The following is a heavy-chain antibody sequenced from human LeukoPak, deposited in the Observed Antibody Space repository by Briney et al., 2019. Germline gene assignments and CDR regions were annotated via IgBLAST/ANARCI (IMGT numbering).Heavy chain of an antibody. CDR3: ARGGLYGDYYFDY. CDR2: TKHDGSER. Sequence: GGSLRLSCAASGFTFTSYWMTWVRQAPGKGLEWVANTKHDGSERYYVDSVKGRFTISRDSVKNSLFLQMDSLRAKDTAVYYCARGGLYGDYYFDYWGQGTLVTVTS. CDR1: GFTFTSYW. D-gene: IGHD2-21*02. V-gene: IGHV3-7*04. J-gene: IGHJ4*02.